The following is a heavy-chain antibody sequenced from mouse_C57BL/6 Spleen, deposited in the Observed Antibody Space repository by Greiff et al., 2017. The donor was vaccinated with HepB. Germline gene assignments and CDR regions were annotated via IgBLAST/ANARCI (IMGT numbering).Heavy chain of an antibody. J-gene: IGHJ2*01. D-gene: IGHD2-4*01. Sequence: DVKLVESGGGLVKPGGSLKLSCAASGFTFSDYGMHWVRQAPEKGLEWVAYISSGSSTIYYADTVKGRFTISRDNAKNTLFLQMTSLRSEDTAMYYCAREGFYDSEHFDYWGQGTTRTVSS. CDR1: GFTFSDYG. CDR3: AREGFYDSEHFDY. V-gene: IGHV5-17*01. CDR2: ISSGSSTI.